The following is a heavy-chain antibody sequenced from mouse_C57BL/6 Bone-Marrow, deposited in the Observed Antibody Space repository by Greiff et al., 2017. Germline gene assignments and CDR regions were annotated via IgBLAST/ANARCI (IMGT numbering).Heavy chain of an antibody. D-gene: IGHD1-1*01. CDR1: GYTFTSYW. Sequence: QVQLQQPGAELVKPGASVKLSCKASGYTFTSYWMQWVKQRPGQGLEWIGEIDPSDSYTNYNQKFKGKATLTVDTSSSTAYMQLSSLTSEDSAVYYCARSAITTVAHWYFDVWGTGTTVTVSS. V-gene: IGHV1-50*01. J-gene: IGHJ1*03. CDR3: ARSAITTVAHWYFDV. CDR2: IDPSDSYT.